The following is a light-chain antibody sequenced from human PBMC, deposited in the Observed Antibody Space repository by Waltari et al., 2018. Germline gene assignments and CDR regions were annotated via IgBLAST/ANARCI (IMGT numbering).Light chain of an antibody. V-gene: IGKV4-1*01. J-gene: IGKJ4*01. CDR3: QQYYSIPLT. CDR1: QSVLYSSNNKNY. CDR2: WAP. Sequence: DIVMTQSSDSLAVSLGERATINCKSSQSVLYSSNNKNYLAWYQQKPGQPPKLLIYWAPTRESGVPDRFTGSGSGTDFTLTISSLQAEDVAVYYCQQYYSIPLTFGGGTTVEIK.